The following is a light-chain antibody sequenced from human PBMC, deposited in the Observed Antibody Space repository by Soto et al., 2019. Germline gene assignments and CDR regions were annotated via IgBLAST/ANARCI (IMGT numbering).Light chain of an antibody. V-gene: IGLV2-8*01. CDR3: SSYAGSNNPYV. CDR2: EVT. CDR1: SGDIGGYDY. J-gene: IGLJ1*01. Sequence: QSALTQLPSASGSPGQSVTISCTGTSGDIGGYDYVSWYQQHPGKAPKLMIYEVTKRPLGVPDRFSGSKSGNTASLTVSGLQAEDEADYYCSSYAGSNNPYVFGTGTKLTVL.